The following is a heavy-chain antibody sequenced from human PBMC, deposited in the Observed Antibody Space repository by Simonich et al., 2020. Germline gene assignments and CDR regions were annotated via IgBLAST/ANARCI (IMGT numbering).Heavy chain of an antibody. V-gene: IGHV1-2*06. D-gene: IGHD3-10*01. CDR1: GYTFTGYY. J-gene: IGHJ6*02. CDR3: ARVPGIYYYYGMDV. Sequence: GAEVKKPGASVKVSCKASGYTFTGYYMHWVRQTPGQGLEWMGRINPNSGGTNYAKKFQGRVTMTRDTSISTAYMELSRLRSDDTAVYYCARVPGIYYYYGMDVWGQGTTVTVSS. CDR2: INPNSGGT.